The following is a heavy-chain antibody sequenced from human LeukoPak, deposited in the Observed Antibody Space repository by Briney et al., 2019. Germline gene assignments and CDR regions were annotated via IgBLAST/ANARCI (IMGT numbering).Heavy chain of an antibody. V-gene: IGHV3-30-3*01. Sequence: GGSLRLSCAASGFTFSSYAMHWVRQAPGKGLEWVAVISYDGSNKYYADSVKGRFTISRDNSKNTLYLQMNSLRAEDTAVYYCARDLQVVPAAPGYWGQGTLVTVSS. CDR2: ISYDGSNK. CDR3: ARDLQVVPAAPGY. D-gene: IGHD2-2*01. CDR1: GFTFSSYA. J-gene: IGHJ4*02.